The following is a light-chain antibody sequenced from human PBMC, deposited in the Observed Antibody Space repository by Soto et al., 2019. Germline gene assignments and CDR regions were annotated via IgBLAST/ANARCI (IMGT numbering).Light chain of an antibody. CDR1: QSVSSSY. Sequence: EIVLTQSPGTLSLSPGERATLSYRASQSVSSSYLAWYQQKPGQAPRLLIYGASSRATGIPARFSGSGSGTEFTLTISSLQPEDFAVYYCQQRYNWWTFGHGTQVDIK. V-gene: IGKV3D-20*02. J-gene: IGKJ1*01. CDR3: QQRYNWWT. CDR2: GAS.